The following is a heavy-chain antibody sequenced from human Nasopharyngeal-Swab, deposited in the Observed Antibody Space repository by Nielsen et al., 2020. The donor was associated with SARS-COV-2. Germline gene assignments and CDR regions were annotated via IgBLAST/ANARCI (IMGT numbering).Heavy chain of an antibody. CDR3: AKALSANNWNYYYYGMDV. J-gene: IGHJ6*02. CDR1: GFTFITYA. V-gene: IGHV3-23*01. Sequence: GGSLRLSFPASGFTFITYAMSWFRQPPGKGLDWFSSISGIGGSTSYPDSVKGRFTISRDNSKNTLYLQMTRLRAEDTAVYYCAKALSANNWNYYYYGMDVWGQGTTVTVSS. D-gene: IGHD1-20*01. CDR2: ISGIGGST.